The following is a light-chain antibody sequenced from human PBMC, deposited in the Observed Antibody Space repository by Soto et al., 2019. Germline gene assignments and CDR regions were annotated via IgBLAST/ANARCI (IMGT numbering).Light chain of an antibody. V-gene: IGLV2-23*02. CDR2: EVT. Sequence: QSVLTQPASVSGSPGQSITISCSGTSSDVGTYNLVSWYQQYPGKAPRLMIYEVTKRPSGVSNRFSGSKSGNTASLTISGLQPEDEADYYCCSYAGSSSYICATGTKVTVL. CDR3: CSYAGSSSYI. J-gene: IGLJ1*01. CDR1: SSDVGTYNL.